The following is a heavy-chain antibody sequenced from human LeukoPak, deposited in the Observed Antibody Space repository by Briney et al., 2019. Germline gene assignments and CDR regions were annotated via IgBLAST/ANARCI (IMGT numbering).Heavy chain of an antibody. J-gene: IGHJ5*02. CDR3: ARLGAVLTSVNWFDP. CDR1: GDSINDYY. D-gene: IGHD4-23*01. CDR2: IFPRGST. Sequence: SETLSLTCTVSGDSINDYYWSWIRQPAGKGLEWIGRIFPRGSTDYNPSLKSRVTFSVDPSKNQFSLKLTAVTAADTAVYYCARLGAVLTSVNWFDPWGQGSLVTVSS. V-gene: IGHV4-4*07.